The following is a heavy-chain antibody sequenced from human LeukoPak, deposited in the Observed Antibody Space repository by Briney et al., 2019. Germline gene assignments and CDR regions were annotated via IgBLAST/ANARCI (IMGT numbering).Heavy chain of an antibody. CDR1: GFTVSSNY. Sequence: GGSLRLSCAASGFTVSSNYMSWVRQAPGKGLEWVSVIYSGGSTYYADSVKGRFTISRGNSKNTLYLQMNSLRAEDTAVYYCAKGEFVAITFGGVIAPPSPWGQGTLVTVSS. CDR3: AKGEFVAITFGGVIAPPSP. CDR2: IYSGGST. V-gene: IGHV3-53*05. D-gene: IGHD3-16*02. J-gene: IGHJ5*02.